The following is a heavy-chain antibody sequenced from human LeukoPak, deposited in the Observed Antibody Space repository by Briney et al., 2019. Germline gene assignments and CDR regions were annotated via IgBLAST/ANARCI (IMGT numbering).Heavy chain of an antibody. CDR3: VRHPQRSGWSHFDY. J-gene: IGHJ4*02. V-gene: IGHV5-51*01. CDR1: GYRFTAYW. CDR2: TYPGDSNT. Sequence: GESLKISCKVSGYRFTAYWIGWVRQMPGMGLEWVAITYPGDSNTVYSPSFQGQVTISADTSISTAYLKWNSLRASDTAMYFCVRHPQRSGWSHFDYWGQGTLVTVSP. D-gene: IGHD6-19*01.